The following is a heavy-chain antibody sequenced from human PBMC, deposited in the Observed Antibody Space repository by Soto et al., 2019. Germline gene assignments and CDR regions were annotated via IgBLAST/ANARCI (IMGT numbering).Heavy chain of an antibody. CDR3: ATDLFSGGSPALSNTTTSAGDY. CDR2: FDPEDGET. D-gene: IGHD1-1*01. CDR1: GYTLTELS. J-gene: IGHJ4*02. V-gene: IGHV1-24*01. Sequence: QVQLVQSGAEVKKPGASVKVSCKVSGYTLTELSMHWVRQAPGKGLEWMGGFDPEDGETIYAQKFQGRVTMTEDTSTDTAYMELSSLRSEATAVYYCATDLFSGGSPALSNTTTSAGDYWGQGTLVTVSS.